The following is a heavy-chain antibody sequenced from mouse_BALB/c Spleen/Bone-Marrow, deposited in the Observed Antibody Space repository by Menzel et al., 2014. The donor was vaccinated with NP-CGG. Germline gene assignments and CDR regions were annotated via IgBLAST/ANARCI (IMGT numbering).Heavy chain of an antibody. Sequence: EVKLLESGPELVKPGASMKISCKASGYSFTGYTMNWVKRSHGKNLEWIGLINPYNGGTSYNQKFKGKATLTVDKSSSAAYMELLGLTSEGSAVYYCARVYGAMDNLGQGASVTVSS. CDR1: GYSFTGYT. V-gene: IGHV1-18*01. CDR2: INPYNGGT. CDR3: ARVYGAMDN. J-gene: IGHJ4*01. D-gene: IGHD1-1*02.